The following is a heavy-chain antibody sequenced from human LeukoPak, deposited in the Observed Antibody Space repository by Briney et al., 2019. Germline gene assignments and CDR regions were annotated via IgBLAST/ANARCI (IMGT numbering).Heavy chain of an antibody. D-gene: IGHD1-26*01. Sequence: GASVKVSCTASGGTFSSYAISWVRQAPGQGLEWMGGIIPIFGTANYAQKFQGRVTITTDESTSTAYMELSSLRSEDTAVYYCARGGSSYFDYWGQGTLVTVSS. V-gene: IGHV1-69*05. J-gene: IGHJ4*02. CDR1: GGTFSSYA. CDR3: ARGGSSYFDY. CDR2: IIPIFGTA.